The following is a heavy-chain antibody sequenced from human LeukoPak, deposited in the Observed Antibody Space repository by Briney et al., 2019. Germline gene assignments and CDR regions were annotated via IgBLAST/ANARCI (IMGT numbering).Heavy chain of an antibody. CDR3: ARSNLLGDWYFDL. CDR2: ICTAGDP. D-gene: IGHD3-16*01. Sequence: QPGGSLRLSCAASGFTFSSYDMHWVRQATGKGLEWVSGICTAGDPYYPGSVKGRFTISRENAKKSLYLEMNSLRVGDTGVDYCARSNLLGDWYFDLWGRGTLVTVSS. CDR1: GFTFSSYD. V-gene: IGHV3-13*05. J-gene: IGHJ2*01.